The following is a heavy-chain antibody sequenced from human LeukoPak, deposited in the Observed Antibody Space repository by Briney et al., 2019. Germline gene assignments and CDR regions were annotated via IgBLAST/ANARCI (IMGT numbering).Heavy chain of an antibody. J-gene: IGHJ5*02. D-gene: IGHD2-8*02. CDR3: TRDLGCTGGACRRGNWFDP. V-gene: IGHV1-18*01. CDR2: ISAYNGNT. CDR1: GYTFTSYG. Sequence: ASVKVSCKASGYTFTSYGISWVRQAPGQGLEWVGWISAYNGNTNYAQKLQGRVTMTTDTSTSTAYMELRSLRSDDTAVYYCTRDLGCTGGACRRGNWFDPWGQGTLVTVSS.